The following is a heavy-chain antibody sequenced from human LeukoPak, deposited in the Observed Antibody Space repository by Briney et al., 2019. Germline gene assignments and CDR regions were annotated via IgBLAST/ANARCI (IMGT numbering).Heavy chain of an antibody. Sequence: GGSLRLSCAASGFTFSSYAMHWVRQAPGKGPEWVAVISYDGSNKYYADSVKGRFTISRDNAKNSLYLQMNSLRAEDTAVYYCASWNGSSLHFDYWGQGTLVTVSS. V-gene: IGHV3-30-3*01. CDR3: ASWNGSSLHFDY. D-gene: IGHD3-3*01. J-gene: IGHJ4*02. CDR1: GFTFSSYA. CDR2: ISYDGSNK.